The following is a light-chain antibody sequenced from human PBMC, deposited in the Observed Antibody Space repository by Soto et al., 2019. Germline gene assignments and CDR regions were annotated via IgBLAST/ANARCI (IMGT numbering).Light chain of an antibody. V-gene: IGKV3-11*01. J-gene: IGKJ4*01. CDR2: DAS. CDR1: QSVSSY. CDR3: QQRSNWLT. Sequence: EIVLTQSPATLSLSPRERATLSCKASQSVSSYLAWYQQKPGQAPRLLIYDASNRATGIPARFSGSESGTDFTLTISSLESEDVAVYYCQQRSNWLTFGGGTKVEIK.